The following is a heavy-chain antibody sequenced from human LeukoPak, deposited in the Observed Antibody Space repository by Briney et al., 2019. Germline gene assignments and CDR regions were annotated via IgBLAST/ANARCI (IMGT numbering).Heavy chain of an antibody. J-gene: IGHJ4*02. D-gene: IGHD6-6*01. CDR2: INSDGSST. V-gene: IGHV3-74*01. CDR1: GFTFSSYW. CDR3: ARLRGIAARVGLDY. Sequence: GGSLRLSCAASGFTFSSYWMHWVRQAPGKRLVWVSRINSDGSSTSYADSVKGRFTISRDNAKNTLYLQMNSLRAEDTAVYYCARLRGIAARVGLDYWGQGTLVTVSS.